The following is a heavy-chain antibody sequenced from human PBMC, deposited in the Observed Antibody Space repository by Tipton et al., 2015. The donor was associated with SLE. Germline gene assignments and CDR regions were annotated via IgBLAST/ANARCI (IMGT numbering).Heavy chain of an antibody. V-gene: IGHV3-48*01. CDR2: AGTSSSVT. CDR3: ARGGVGSGGFDF. CDR1: GFIFSSYS. J-gene: IGHJ4*02. D-gene: IGHD3-3*01. Sequence: SLRLSCAASGFIFSSYSINWVRQAPGKGLEWVSYAGTSSSVTNYADSVKGRFTISRDNVNYSLYLHMNSLRAEDTAVYYCARGGVGSGGFDFWGQGTLVTVSS.